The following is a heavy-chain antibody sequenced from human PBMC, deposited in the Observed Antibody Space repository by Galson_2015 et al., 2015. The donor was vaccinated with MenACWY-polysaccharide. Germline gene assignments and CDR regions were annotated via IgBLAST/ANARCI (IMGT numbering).Heavy chain of an antibody. Sequence: SLRLSCAASGFTSSDHYMDWVRQAPGKGLDWVGRIRNKANSYTTEYAASVKGRFTISRDDSSSLYLQMNSLKTEDTAVYYCARVYVNSGSYIYDYWGQGALVTVSS. V-gene: IGHV3-72*01. CDR1: GFTSSDHY. CDR2: IRNKANSYTT. J-gene: IGHJ4*02. D-gene: IGHD1-26*01. CDR3: ARVYVNSGSYIYDY.